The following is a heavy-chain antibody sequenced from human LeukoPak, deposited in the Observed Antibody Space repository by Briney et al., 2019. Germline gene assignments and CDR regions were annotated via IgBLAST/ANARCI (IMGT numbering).Heavy chain of an antibody. CDR3: ARDLSGSGSYQGYYGMDV. CDR2: INTNAGNP. D-gene: IGHD3-10*01. Sequence: ASVKVSCTASGYTFTSYAMNWVRQAPGQGLEWMGWINTNAGNPTYAQGFTGRFVFSLDTSVSTAYLQISSLKAEDTAVYYCARDLSGSGSYQGYYGMDVWGQGTTVTVSS. V-gene: IGHV7-4-1*02. CDR1: GYTFTSYA. J-gene: IGHJ6*02.